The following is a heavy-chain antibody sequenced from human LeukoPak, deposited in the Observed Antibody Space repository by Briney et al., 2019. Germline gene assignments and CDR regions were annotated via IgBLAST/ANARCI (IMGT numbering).Heavy chain of an antibody. CDR1: GGSFSGYY. Sequence: PSETLSLTCAVYGGSFSGYYWSWIRQPPGKGLEWIGSIYHSGSTYYNPSLKSRVTISVDTSKNQFSLKLSSVTAADTAVYYCAREVLGTIFGVVTSYMDVWGKGTTVTVSS. D-gene: IGHD3-3*01. CDR2: IYHSGST. CDR3: AREVLGTIFGVVTSYMDV. J-gene: IGHJ6*03. V-gene: IGHV4-34*01.